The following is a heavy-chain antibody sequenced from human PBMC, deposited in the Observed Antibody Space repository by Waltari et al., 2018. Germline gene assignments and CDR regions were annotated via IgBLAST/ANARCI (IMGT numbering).Heavy chain of an antibody. D-gene: IGHD6-19*01. Sequence: EVQLVESGGGLVQPGGSLRLSCAASGFTFSSYSRNWVRQAPGKGLEWVSYISSSSGTIYYADSVKGRFTISRDNAKNSLYLQMNSLRAEDTAVYYCARRYSSGFDYWGQGTLVTVSS. J-gene: IGHJ4*02. CDR2: ISSSSGTI. CDR3: ARRYSSGFDY. V-gene: IGHV3-48*04. CDR1: GFTFSSYS.